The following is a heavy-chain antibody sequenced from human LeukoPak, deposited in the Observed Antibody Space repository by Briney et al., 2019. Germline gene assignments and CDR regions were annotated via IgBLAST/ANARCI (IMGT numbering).Heavy chain of an antibody. V-gene: IGHV3-33*01. CDR2: IWYDGSNK. Sequence: GRSLRLSCAASGFTFSSYGMHWVRQAPGKGLEGVAVIWYDGSNKYYADSVKGRFTISRDNSKNTLYLQMNSLRAEDTAVYYCAIDQQLAAEGLDYWGQGTLVTVSS. CDR3: AIDQQLAAEGLDY. J-gene: IGHJ4*02. D-gene: IGHD6-13*01. CDR1: GFTFSSYG.